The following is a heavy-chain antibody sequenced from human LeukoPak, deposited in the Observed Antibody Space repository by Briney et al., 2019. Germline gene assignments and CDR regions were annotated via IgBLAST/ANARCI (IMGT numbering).Heavy chain of an antibody. J-gene: IGHJ6*03. V-gene: IGHV3-71*01. D-gene: IGHD3-10*01. CDR2: IRNKAYGGTT. CDR3: TRADYYGSGSLMDV. Sequence: GGSLRLSCAASGFTVSSNYMSWVRQAPGKGLEWVGFIRNKAYGGTTEYAASVKGRFTISRDDSKSIAYLQMNSLKKEDTAVYYCTRADYYGSGSLMDVWGKGTTVTISS. CDR1: GFTVSSNY.